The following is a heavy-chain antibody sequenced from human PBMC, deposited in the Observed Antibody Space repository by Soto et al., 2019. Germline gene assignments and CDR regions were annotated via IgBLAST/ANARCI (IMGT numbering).Heavy chain of an antibody. J-gene: IGHJ4*02. CDR2: INYSGTT. CDR3: ARLGGYVSVGYYYLWDS. Sequence: SETLSLTCSVSDGSMNSDSYYWGWIRQPPGKGLEWIGVINYSGTTFHNVSLKSRVTMSVESSRNQLSLKLTSVTAADTAVYYCARLGGYVSVGYYYLWDSWGQGTLVTVLL. V-gene: IGHV4-39*01. CDR1: DGSMNSDSYY. D-gene: IGHD3-22*01.